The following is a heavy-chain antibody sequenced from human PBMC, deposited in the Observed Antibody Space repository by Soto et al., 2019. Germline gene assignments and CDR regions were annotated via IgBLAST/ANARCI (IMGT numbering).Heavy chain of an antibody. Sequence: QVQLVESGGGVVQPGRSLRLSCAASGFTFSSYGMHWVRQAPGKGLEWVAVIWYDGSNKYYADSVKGRFTISRDNSKNTLYLQMNSLRAEDTAVYCCARAELGYCSGGSCYSAEYFQHWGQGTLVTVSS. D-gene: IGHD2-15*01. CDR1: GFTFSSYG. V-gene: IGHV3-33*01. J-gene: IGHJ1*01. CDR3: ARAELGYCSGGSCYSAEYFQH. CDR2: IWYDGSNK.